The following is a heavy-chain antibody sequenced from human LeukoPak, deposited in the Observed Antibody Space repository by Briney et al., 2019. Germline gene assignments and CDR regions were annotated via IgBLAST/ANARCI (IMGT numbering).Heavy chain of an antibody. CDR2: INSDGSDT. V-gene: IGHV3-74*01. D-gene: IGHD2-21*02. CDR1: GFTFSSHC. J-gene: IGHJ4*02. Sequence: GGSLRLSCAASGFTFSSHCMHWVRQAPGKGPVWVSRINSDGSDTNYADSVKGRFTISRDNAKETLYLQMNSLRAEDTALYYCAKGDGDFDYNSFDHWGQGTLVTVSS. CDR3: AKGDGDFDYNSFDH.